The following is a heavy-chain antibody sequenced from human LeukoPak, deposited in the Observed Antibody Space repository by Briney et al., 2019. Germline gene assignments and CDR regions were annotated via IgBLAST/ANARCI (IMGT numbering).Heavy chain of an antibody. D-gene: IGHD3-10*01. CDR1: GGSISSGGYY. Sequence: SENLSLTCTVSGGSISSGGYYWSWIRQHPGKGLEWIGYIYYSGSTYYNPSLKSRVTISVDTSKNQFSLKLSSVTAADTAVYYCARDTMVRGHYYYGMDVWGQGTTVTVSS. CDR2: IYYSGST. CDR3: ARDTMVRGHYYYGMDV. V-gene: IGHV4-31*03. J-gene: IGHJ6*02.